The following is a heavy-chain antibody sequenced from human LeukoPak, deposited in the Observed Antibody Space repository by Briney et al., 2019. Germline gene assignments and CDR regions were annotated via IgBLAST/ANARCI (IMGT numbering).Heavy chain of an antibody. CDR3: AKIAAGLEY. J-gene: IGHJ4*01. CDR2: IKEDGTEK. CDR1: GFSFSSYW. Sequence: GGSLRLSCAVSGFSFSSYWMTWVGQAPGKGLEWVANIKEDGTEKYYVDSVKGRFTISRDNAKNSLYLQMNSLRAEDTAVYYCAKIAAGLEYWGHGTLVTVSS. V-gene: IGHV3-7*05. D-gene: IGHD6-13*01.